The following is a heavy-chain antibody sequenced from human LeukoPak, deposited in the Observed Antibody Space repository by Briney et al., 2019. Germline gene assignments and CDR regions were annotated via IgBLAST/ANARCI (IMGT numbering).Heavy chain of an antibody. CDR2: ISAYNGNT. V-gene: IGHV1-18*01. CDR1: GGTFSSYG. D-gene: IGHD1-26*01. J-gene: IGHJ4*02. CDR3: ARDTKYSGSPNFDY. Sequence: ASVKVSCKASGGTFSSYGISWVRQAPGQGLEWMGWISAYNGNTNYAQKLQGRVTMTTDTSTSTAYMELRSLRSDDTAVYYCARDTKYSGSPNFDYWGQGTLVTVSS.